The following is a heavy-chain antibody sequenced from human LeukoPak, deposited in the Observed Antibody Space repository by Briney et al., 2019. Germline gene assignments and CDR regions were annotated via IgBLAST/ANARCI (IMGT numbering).Heavy chain of an antibody. J-gene: IGHJ4*02. V-gene: IGHV3-7*01. CDR1: GFTFSSYW. CDR3: ARDRRSVDNFDY. D-gene: IGHD3-3*01. CDR2: IKQDGSEK. Sequence: GGSLRLSCAAPGFTFSSYWMSWVRQAPGKGLEWVANIKQDGSEKYYVDSVKGRFTISRDNAKNSLYLQMNSLRAEDTAVYYCARDRRSVDNFDYWGQGTLVTVSS.